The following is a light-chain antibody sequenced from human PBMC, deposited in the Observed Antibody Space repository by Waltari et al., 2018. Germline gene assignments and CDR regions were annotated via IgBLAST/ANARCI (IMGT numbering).Light chain of an antibody. CDR1: QSITTY. CDR3: QRSYGVPRP. CDR2: AAT. Sequence: DFQMTQSPSSLSASVGDRVTITCRASQSITTYLNWYQHRPGKAPTLLIYAATRLESGVPLRFSGSGSGTDFTLTITDLQPEDFAIYYCQRSYGVPRPFGQGTKLKIK. J-gene: IGKJ2*01. V-gene: IGKV1-39*01.